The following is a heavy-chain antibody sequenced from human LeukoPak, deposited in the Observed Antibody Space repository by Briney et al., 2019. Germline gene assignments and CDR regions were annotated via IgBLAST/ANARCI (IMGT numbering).Heavy chain of an antibody. CDR1: GYTFTSYG. D-gene: IGHD2-2*01. J-gene: IGHJ4*02. CDR2: ISAYNGNT. V-gene: IGHV1-18*01. Sequence: ASVKVSCKASGYTFTSYGMSWVRQAPGQGLEWMGWISAYNGNTNYAQKLQGRVTMTTDTSTSTAYMELRSLRSDDTAVYYCARARYCSSTSCSYYFDYWGQGTPVTVSS. CDR3: ARARYCSSTSCSYYFDY.